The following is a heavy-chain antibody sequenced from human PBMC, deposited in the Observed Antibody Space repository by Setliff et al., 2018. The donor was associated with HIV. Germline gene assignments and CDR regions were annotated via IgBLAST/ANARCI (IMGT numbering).Heavy chain of an antibody. Sequence: ASVKVSCKASGYTFTSYYMQWVRQAPGQGLEWMGIINPSGGSTNYAQKFQGRVTMTRDTSTSTVYMELSSLRSDDTAVYYCARDGSKADYGDYQGYWYFDLWGRGTLVTVSS. D-gene: IGHD4-17*01. J-gene: IGHJ2*01. V-gene: IGHV1-46*01. CDR3: ARDGSKADYGDYQGYWYFDL. CDR1: GYTFTSYY. CDR2: INPSGGST.